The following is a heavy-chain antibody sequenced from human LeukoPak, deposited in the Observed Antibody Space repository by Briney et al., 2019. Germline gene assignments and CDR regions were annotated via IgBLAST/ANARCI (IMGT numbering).Heavy chain of an antibody. CDR1: GGTFSSYA. D-gene: IGHD2-2*01. CDR3: ARGDRRDIVVDILTDHYGMDV. J-gene: IGHJ6*04. CDR2: IIPIFGTA. Sequence: LVKVSCKASGGTFSSYAISWVRQAPGQGLEWMGGIIPIFGTANYAQKFQGRVTITADESTSTAYMELSSLRSEDTAVYYCARGDRRDIVVDILTDHYGMDVWGKGTTVTVSS. V-gene: IGHV1-69*01.